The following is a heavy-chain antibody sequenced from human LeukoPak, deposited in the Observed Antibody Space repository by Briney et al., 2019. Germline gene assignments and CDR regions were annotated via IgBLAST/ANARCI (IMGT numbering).Heavy chain of an antibody. CDR1: DASVSSTGYY. D-gene: IGHD3-22*01. CDR3: ARLTHYYDSSSHFYWFDT. J-gene: IGHJ5*02. CDR2: IYFTGSV. Sequence: SETLSLTCIVSDASVSSTGYYWTWVRQPPGKGLEWIGHIYFTGSVNYNPSLKSRVTISLDTSKNQFSLKLSSVTAADTAVYYCARLTHYYDSSSHFYWFDTWGQGTLVTVSS. V-gene: IGHV4-61*08.